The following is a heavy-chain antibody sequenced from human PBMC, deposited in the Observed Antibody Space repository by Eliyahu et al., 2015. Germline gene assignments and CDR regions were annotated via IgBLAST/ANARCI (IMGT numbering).Heavy chain of an antibody. CDR1: GGPFSSYA. J-gene: IGHJ5*02. CDR3: ASSGVVPAANLVPGFDP. CDR2: IIPILGIA. Sequence: QVQLVQSGAEVKKPGSSVKVXCKASGGPFSSYAISWVRQAPGQGLEWMGRIIPILGIANYAQKFQGRVTITADKSTSTAYMELSSLRSEDTAVYYCASSGVVPAANLVPGFDPWGQGTLVTVSS. D-gene: IGHD2-2*01. V-gene: IGHV1-69*04.